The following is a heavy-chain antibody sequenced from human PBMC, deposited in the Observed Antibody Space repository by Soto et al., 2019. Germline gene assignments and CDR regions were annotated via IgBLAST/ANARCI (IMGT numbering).Heavy chain of an antibody. CDR2: ISCDGSNK. CDR3: AIKRGYDSSAYGMDV. V-gene: IGHV3-30-3*01. CDR1: GFTFSSYA. D-gene: IGHD3-22*01. Sequence: PGGSLRLSCAASGFTFSSYAMHWVRQAPGKGLEWVAVISCDGSNKYYADSVKGRFTISRDNSKNTLYLQMNSLRAEDTAVYYCAIKRGYDSSAYGMDVWGQGTTVTVSS. J-gene: IGHJ6*02.